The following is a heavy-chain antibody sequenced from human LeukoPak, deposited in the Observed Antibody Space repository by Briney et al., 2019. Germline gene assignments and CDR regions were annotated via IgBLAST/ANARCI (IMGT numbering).Heavy chain of an antibody. J-gene: IGHJ4*02. CDR1: GFTFSTYW. CDR2: IKADGSEI. V-gene: IGHV3-7*01. Sequence: GGSLRLSCAASGFTFSTYWMGWVRQIAGKGLEWVADIKADGSEIYYLDSVRGRFTISRDNAKHSMYLEMNSLRVEDTAVYFCARHVWPFDFWGQGILVTVSS. D-gene: IGHD3-3*02. CDR3: ARHVWPFDF.